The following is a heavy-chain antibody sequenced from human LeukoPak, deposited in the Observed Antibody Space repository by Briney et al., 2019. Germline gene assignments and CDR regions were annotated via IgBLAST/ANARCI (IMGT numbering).Heavy chain of an antibody. CDR1: GFTFSSYA. V-gene: IGHV3-30-3*01. D-gene: IGHD2-2*01. Sequence: GGSLRLSCAASGFTFSSYALDWVRQAPGKGLEWVAAISYHGTDKYYADSVKGRFTISRDNSKNTLYLQMNSLRAEDTAVYYCARDSGWASYCSSANCYHDTFDIWGQGTMVTVSS. CDR3: ARDSGWASYCSSANCYHDTFDI. CDR2: ISYHGTDK. J-gene: IGHJ3*02.